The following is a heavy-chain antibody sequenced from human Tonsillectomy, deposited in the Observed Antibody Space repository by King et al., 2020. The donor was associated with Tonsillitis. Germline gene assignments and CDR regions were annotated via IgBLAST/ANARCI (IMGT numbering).Heavy chain of an antibody. Sequence: QLVQSGAEVKKPGASVKVSCKASGYTFTSYGISWVRQAPGRGLEWMGWISGYTGNTNYAQKFQGRVTMTTDTSTSTAYMDLRRLRSDDTAVYYCARAQGTSLENYYYYGMDVWGQGTTVTVPS. CDR1: GYTFTSYG. CDR2: ISGYTGNT. J-gene: IGHJ6*02. D-gene: IGHD1-14*01. CDR3: ARAQGTSLENYYYYGMDV. V-gene: IGHV1-18*04.